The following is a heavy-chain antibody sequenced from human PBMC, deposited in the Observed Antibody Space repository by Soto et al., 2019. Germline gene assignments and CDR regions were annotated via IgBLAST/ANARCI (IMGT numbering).Heavy chain of an antibody. D-gene: IGHD6-6*01. CDR3: AKDRASSSSRPPAYYYYYGMDV. CDR1: GFTFSSYG. J-gene: IGHJ6*02. Sequence: PGGSLRLSCAASGFTFSSYGMHWVRQAPGKGLEWVAVISFVGSIKYYADSVKCRFTISRDNSKNTLYLQMNSLRAEDTAVYYCAKDRASSSSRPPAYYYYYGMDVWGQGTTVTVSS. CDR2: ISFVGSIK. V-gene: IGHV3-30*18.